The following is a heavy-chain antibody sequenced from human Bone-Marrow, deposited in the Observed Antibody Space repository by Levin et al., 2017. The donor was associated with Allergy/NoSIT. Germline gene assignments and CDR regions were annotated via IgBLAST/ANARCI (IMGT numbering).Heavy chain of an antibody. CDR2: INHSGST. J-gene: IGHJ4*02. CDR1: GGSFSGYY. Sequence: SCAVYGGSFSGYYWSWIRQPPGKGLEWIGEINHSGSTNYNPSLKSRVTISVDTSKNQFSLKLSSVTAADTAVYYCAGGRTYYDFWSGYGLDYWGQGTLVTVSS. D-gene: IGHD3-3*01. V-gene: IGHV4-34*01. CDR3: AGGRTYYDFWSGYGLDY.